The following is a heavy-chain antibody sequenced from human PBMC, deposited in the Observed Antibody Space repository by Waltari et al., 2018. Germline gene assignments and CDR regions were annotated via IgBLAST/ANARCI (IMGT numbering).Heavy chain of an antibody. CDR2: IYTTGST. CDR1: GGSISSDRHY. D-gene: IGHD3-10*01. Sequence: QVQLQESGPGLVKPSQTLSLTCTVSGGSISSDRHYWSWIRQPAGKVLEWVGYIYTTGSTNYNPSLKSRVTISIDTSKNQFSLKLTSVTAADTAVYYCARSPSGPRGYWGQGTLVTVSS. V-gene: IGHV4-61*09. CDR3: ARSPSGPRGY. J-gene: IGHJ4*02.